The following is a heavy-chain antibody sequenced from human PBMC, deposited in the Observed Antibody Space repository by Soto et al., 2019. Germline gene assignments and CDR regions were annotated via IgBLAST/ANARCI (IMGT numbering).Heavy chain of an antibody. CDR2: INHSGST. V-gene: IGHV4-39*07. D-gene: IGHD6-6*01. CDR1: GDSISSSTYY. CDR3: ARVGYSSSSAFDY. Sequence: SETLSLTCTDSGDSISSSTYYWGWIRQSPGKGLEWIGEINHSGSTNYNPSLKSRVTISVDTSKNQFSLRLSSVTAADTAVYYCARVGYSSSSAFDYWGQGTLVTVSS. J-gene: IGHJ4*02.